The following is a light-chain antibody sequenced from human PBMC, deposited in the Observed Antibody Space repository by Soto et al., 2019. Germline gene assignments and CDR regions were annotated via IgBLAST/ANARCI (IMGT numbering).Light chain of an antibody. V-gene: IGKV3-15*01. CDR3: QQYNFWPPLT. CDR2: DAS. CDR1: QSVNSN. Sequence: EIVMTQSPATLSVSPGERATLSCRASQSVNSNLAWYRQKHGQAPRLLISDASTRATGVPASFSGSGSGTEFTLNISRLQSEDSGIYYCQQYNFWPPLTFGGGTKVEIK. J-gene: IGKJ4*01.